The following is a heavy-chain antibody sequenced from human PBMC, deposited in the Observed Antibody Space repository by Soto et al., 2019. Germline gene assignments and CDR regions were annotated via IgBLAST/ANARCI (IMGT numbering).Heavy chain of an antibody. V-gene: IGHV3-64*01. CDR1: GFPFSSYA. J-gene: IGHJ4*02. CDR3: ARDHGEYYFDY. Sequence: GGSLRLSCAASGFPFSSYAMHWVRQAPGKGLEYVSAISSNGGSTYYANSVKGRFTISRDNSKNTLYLQMGSLRAEDMAVYYCARDHGEYYFDYWGQGTLVTVSS. CDR2: ISSNGGST. D-gene: IGHD3-10*01.